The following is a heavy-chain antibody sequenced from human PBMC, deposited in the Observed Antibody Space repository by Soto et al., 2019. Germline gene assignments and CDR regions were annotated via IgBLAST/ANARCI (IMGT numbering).Heavy chain of an antibody. CDR3: ARTPGT. Sequence: SETPSPTRPVSGGPISSGGFYWSWIRQHPGKGLEWIGYIYYSGSTYYNPSLKSRVTISVDTSKNQFSLKLSSVTAADTAVYYCARTPGTWGQGTLVTVSS. J-gene: IGHJ5*02. D-gene: IGHD2-15*01. CDR1: GGPISSGGFY. V-gene: IGHV4-31*03. CDR2: IYYSGST.